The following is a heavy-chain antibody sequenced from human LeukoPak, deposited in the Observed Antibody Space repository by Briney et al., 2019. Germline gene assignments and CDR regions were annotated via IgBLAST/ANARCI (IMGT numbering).Heavy chain of an antibody. V-gene: IGHV4-59*01. CDR2: IYYSGST. CDR1: GGPINRYY. D-gene: IGHD2-21*02. CDR3: ARDRRAYCGGDCYPWYFDL. Sequence: PSETLSLTCTVSGGPINRYYWSLIREPPGEGLEGVGEIYYSGSTNYNPSLKSRVTISVDTSKTQFSLKLSSVTAADTAVYYCARDRRAYCGGDCYPWYFDLWGRGTLVTVSS. J-gene: IGHJ2*01.